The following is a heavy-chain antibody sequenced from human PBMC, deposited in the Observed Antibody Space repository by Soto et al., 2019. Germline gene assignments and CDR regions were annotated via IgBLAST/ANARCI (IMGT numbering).Heavy chain of an antibody. CDR1: GFTFSSYG. D-gene: IGHD6-13*01. Sequence: ESGGGVVQPGRSLRLSCAASGFTFSSYGMHWVRQAPGKGLEWVAVIWYDGSNKYYADSVKGRFTISRDNSKNTLYLQMNSLRAEDTAVYYCARVTLDSGIAAADYWGQGTLVTVSS. J-gene: IGHJ4*02. V-gene: IGHV3-33*01. CDR3: ARVTLDSGIAAADY. CDR2: IWYDGSNK.